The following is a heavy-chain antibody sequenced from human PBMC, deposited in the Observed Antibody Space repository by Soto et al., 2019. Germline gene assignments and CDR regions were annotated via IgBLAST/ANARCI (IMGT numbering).Heavy chain of an antibody. CDR3: VKFPRGYRNSWHFYL. D-gene: IGHD6-13*01. Sequence: MRRSGAASGCPIDDDAMHWVRQPPGKGLEWVSGISWDSGSVGYGDSVKGRFTISRDNAKNSLYLQMNSLRAEDTALYYWVKFPRGYRNSWHFYLWGQGTPVTFDS. CDR2: ISWDSGSV. V-gene: IGHV3-9*01. CDR1: GCPIDDDA. J-gene: IGHJ1*01.